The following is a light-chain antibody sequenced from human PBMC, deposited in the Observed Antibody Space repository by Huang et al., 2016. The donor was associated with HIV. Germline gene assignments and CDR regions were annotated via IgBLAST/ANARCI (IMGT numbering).Light chain of an antibody. CDR2: AAS. CDR3: QQSYSTPLT. Sequence: DIQMTQSPSSLSASVGDRVTITCRASQSISSYLNWYQQKPGKAPKLLIYAASSLQSGVPSRFSGSGSGTDFTLTVSNLQPEDFAVYYCQQSYSTPLTFGRGTKVEIK. CDR1: QSISSY. V-gene: IGKV1-39*01. J-gene: IGKJ4*01.